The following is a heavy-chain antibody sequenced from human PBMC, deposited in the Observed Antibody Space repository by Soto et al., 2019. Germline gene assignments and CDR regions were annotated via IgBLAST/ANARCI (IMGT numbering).Heavy chain of an antibody. CDR1: GFTFSSYA. V-gene: IGHV3-23*01. J-gene: IGHJ4*02. CDR3: ARGYGTLDY. CDR2: ISGGGDTT. D-gene: IGHD4-17*01. Sequence: EVQLLESGGGLVQPGGSLRLSCAASGFTFSSYAMSWVRQAPGKGLEWVSVISGGGDTTYYADSVKGRFTISRDNSKNTLSMQMNSLRAEDTAVYFCARGYGTLDYWGQGTLVTVSS.